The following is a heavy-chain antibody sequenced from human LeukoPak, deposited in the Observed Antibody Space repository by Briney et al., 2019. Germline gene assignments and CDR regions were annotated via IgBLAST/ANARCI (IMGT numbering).Heavy chain of an antibody. D-gene: IGHD3-22*01. CDR1: GGSISTYY. V-gene: IGHV4-34*01. J-gene: IGHJ3*02. CDR2: INHSGST. Sequence: PSETLSLTCTLSGGSISTYYWSWIRQPPGKGLEWIGEINHSGSTNYNPSLKSRVTISVDTSKNQFSLKLSSVTAADTAVYYCAREAGYYYDSSGRTKDDAFDIWGQGTMVTVSS. CDR3: AREAGYYYDSSGRTKDDAFDI.